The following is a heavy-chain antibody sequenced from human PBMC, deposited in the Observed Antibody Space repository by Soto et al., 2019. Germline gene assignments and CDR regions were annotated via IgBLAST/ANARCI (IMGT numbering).Heavy chain of an antibody. CDR2: IVVGSGNT. CDR3: AADRVVTAIRHYYYGMDV. J-gene: IGHJ6*02. D-gene: IGHD2-21*02. V-gene: IGHV1-58*01. Sequence: QMQLVQSGPEVKKPGTSVKVSCQASGFTFTSSAVQRVRQARGQRLEWIGWIVVGSGNTNYAQKFQERVTITRDMSTSTAYMELSSVRSEDTAVYYCAADRVVTAIRHYYYGMDVWGQGTTVTVSS. CDR1: GFTFTSSA.